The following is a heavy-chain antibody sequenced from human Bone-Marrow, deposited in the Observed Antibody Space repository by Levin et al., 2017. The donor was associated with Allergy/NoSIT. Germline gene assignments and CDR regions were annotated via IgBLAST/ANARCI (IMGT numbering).Heavy chain of an antibody. J-gene: IGHJ6*03. D-gene: IGHD2-21*01. Sequence: ASVKVSCKASGYTFISYALSWVRQAPGQELEWMGWIDTNTGNPAYAQDLTGRFVFSWDNSVSTAYLQISGLKAEDTAVYYCAKSEGSCGGGQCHYYYHMDVWGEGTTVTVSS. CDR2: IDTNTGNP. V-gene: IGHV7-4-1*02. CDR1: GYTFISYA. CDR3: AKSEGSCGGGQCHYYYHMDV.